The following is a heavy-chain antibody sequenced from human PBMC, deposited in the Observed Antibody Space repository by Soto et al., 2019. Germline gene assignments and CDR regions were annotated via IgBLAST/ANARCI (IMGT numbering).Heavy chain of an antibody. D-gene: IGHD2-2*02. V-gene: IGHV1-8*01. CDR1: GYNFGSYD. J-gene: IGHJ4*02. Sequence: GASVKVSCKTSGYNFGSYDINWVRQATGQGLEWMGWLNPHSGNTGYAQKFQGRVSMTRATSIGTAYMDLFSLRSDDTAVYYCARGVSDHTSKSDYWGQATLLTVSS. CDR2: LNPHSGNT. CDR3: ARGVSDHTSKSDY.